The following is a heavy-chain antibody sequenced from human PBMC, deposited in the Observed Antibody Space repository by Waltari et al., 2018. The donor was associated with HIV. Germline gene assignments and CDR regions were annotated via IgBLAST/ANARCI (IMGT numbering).Heavy chain of an antibody. CDR2: INPNSGGT. D-gene: IGHD3-22*01. CDR1: GYTFTGYY. J-gene: IGHJ4*02. Sequence: QVQLVQSGAEVKKPGASVKGSCKASGYTFTGYYMHWVRRAPGQGLEWMGWINPNSGGTNYAQKFQGRVTMTRDTSISTAYMELSRLRSDDTAVYYCAREEYYYDSSGPDYWGQGTLVTVSS. V-gene: IGHV1-2*02. CDR3: AREEYYYDSSGPDY.